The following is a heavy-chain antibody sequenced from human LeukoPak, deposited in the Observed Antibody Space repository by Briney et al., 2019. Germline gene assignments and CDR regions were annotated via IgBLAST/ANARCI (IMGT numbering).Heavy chain of an antibody. Sequence: SETLSLTCTVSGGSFSSYYWSWIRQPAGKGLDWIGRIYNSGGTNYNPSLESRVTMSVDTSKNQFSLKLSSVTAADTAVYYCARVGKDIVVVPAARALYYYYYYMDVWGKGTTVTVSS. V-gene: IGHV4-4*07. CDR3: ARVGKDIVVVPAARALYYYYYYMDV. D-gene: IGHD2-2*01. CDR2: IYNSGGT. J-gene: IGHJ6*03. CDR1: GGSFSSYY.